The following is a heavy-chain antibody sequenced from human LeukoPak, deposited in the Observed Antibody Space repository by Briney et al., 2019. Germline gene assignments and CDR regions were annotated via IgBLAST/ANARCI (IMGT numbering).Heavy chain of an antibody. V-gene: IGHV2-5*02. CDR1: GFSLSTSGVG. J-gene: IGHJ5*02. CDR2: IYWDDDK. D-gene: IGHD3-10*01. Sequence: KGSGPTLVKPTQTLTLTCTFSGFSLSTSGVGVGWIRQPPGKALEWLALIYWDDDKRYSPSLKSRLTITKDTSKNQVVLTMTNMDPVDTATYYCAHSRGDDRFKGPDWFDPWGQGTLVTVSS. CDR3: AHSRGDDRFKGPDWFDP.